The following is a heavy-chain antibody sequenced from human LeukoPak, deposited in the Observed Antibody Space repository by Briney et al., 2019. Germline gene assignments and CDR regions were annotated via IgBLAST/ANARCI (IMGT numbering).Heavy chain of an antibody. D-gene: IGHD3-9*01. CDR1: GFTFSSYE. Sequence: GSLRLSCAASGFTFSSYEMNWVRQAPGKGLEWVSYISSSGSTIYYADSVKGRFTISRDNAKNSLYLQMNSLRAEDTAVYYCARDNPYYDILTGYYSDAFDIWGQGTMVTVSS. CDR3: ARDNPYYDILTGYYSDAFDI. J-gene: IGHJ3*02. V-gene: IGHV3-48*03. CDR2: ISSSGSTI.